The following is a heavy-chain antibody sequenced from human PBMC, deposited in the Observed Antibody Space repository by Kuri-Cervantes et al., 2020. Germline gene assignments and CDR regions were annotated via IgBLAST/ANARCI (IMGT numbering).Heavy chain of an antibody. CDR3: TREPTPRIAAAGVFDY. Sequence: GESLKISCTASGFTFGDYAMSWVRLAPGKGLEWVGSIRSKAYGGTTEYAASVKGRFTISRDDSKSIAYLQMNSLKTEDTAVYYCTREPTPRIAAAGVFDYWGQGTLVTVSS. D-gene: IGHD6-13*01. V-gene: IGHV3-49*04. CDR2: IRSKAYGGTT. CDR1: GFTFGDYA. J-gene: IGHJ4*02.